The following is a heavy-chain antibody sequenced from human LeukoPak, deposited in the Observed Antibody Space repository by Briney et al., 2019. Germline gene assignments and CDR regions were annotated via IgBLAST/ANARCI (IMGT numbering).Heavy chain of an antibody. CDR3: AGESITIFGVVTKAPYY. Sequence: GGSLRLSCAASGFTFSSYSMNWVRQAPGKGLEWVSSISSSSSYIYYADSVKGRFTISRDNAKNSLYLQMNSLRAEDTAVYYCAGESITIFGVVTKAPYYWGQGTLVTVSS. D-gene: IGHD3-3*01. V-gene: IGHV3-21*01. CDR1: GFTFSSYS. CDR2: ISSSSSYI. J-gene: IGHJ4*02.